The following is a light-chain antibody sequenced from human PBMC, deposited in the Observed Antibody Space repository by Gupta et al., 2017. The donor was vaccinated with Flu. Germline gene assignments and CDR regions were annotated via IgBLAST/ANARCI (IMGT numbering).Light chain of an antibody. CDR3: QQRKNWPLT. V-gene: IGKV3-11*01. J-gene: IGKJ4*01. CDR2: ETS. CDR1: QSVGSS. Sequence: SPATLSLSPGERGTLSCRASQSVGSSLGWYQQKPGQTPRLLIYETSNRASDVPARFSGSGSGTDFTLIISSLEPEDSAVYYCQQRKNWPLTFGGGTKVEIK.